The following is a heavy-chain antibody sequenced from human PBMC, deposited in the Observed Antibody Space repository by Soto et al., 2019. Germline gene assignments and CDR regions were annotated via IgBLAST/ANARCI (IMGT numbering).Heavy chain of an antibody. Sequence: LRLSCAASGFSVSDYAMSWVRQAPGRGLEWVSSISGSGDGTYYGDSVKGRFTLSRDTSQKTLYLQMNNLRGEDTAVYFCTKSRRSVLMVYGFGGMDVWGRGTTVTVSS. CDR2: ISGSGDGT. CDR1: GFSVSDYA. D-gene: IGHD2-8*01. J-gene: IGHJ6*02. CDR3: TKSRRSVLMVYGFGGMDV. V-gene: IGHV3-23*01.